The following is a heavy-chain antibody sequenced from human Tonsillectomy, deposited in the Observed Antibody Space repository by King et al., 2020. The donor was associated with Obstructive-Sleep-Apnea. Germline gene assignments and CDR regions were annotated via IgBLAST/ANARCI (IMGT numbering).Heavy chain of an antibody. CDR3: ARDRGSRIAAADAFDI. V-gene: IGHV3-74*01. CDR1: GFTFSSYW. J-gene: IGHJ3*02. CDR2: INSDGSST. D-gene: IGHD6-13*01. Sequence: VQLVESGGGLVQPGGSLRLSCAAPGFTFSSYWMHWVRQAPGKGLVWVSRINSDGSSTSYADSVKGRFTISRDNAKNTLYLQMNSLRAEDTAVYYCARDRGSRIAAADAFDIWGQGTMVTVSS.